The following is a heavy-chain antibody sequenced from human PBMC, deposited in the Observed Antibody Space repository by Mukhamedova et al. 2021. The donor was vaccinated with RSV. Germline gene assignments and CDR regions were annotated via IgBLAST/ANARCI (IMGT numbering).Heavy chain of an antibody. J-gene: IGHJ3*02. CDR3: ARNYTTILDAFDI. CDR2: VYYTGRT. V-gene: IGHV4-39*07. CDR1: S. D-gene: IGHD3-3*01. Sequence: SWGWIRQPPGKGLEWIGNVYYTGRTASNPSLHSRVTISLDTSKNQFSLRLTSVTAADTAVYYCARNYTTILDAFDILGQGTTVTVS.